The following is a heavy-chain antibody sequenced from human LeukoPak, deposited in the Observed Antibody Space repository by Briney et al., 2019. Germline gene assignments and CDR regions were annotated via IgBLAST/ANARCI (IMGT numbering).Heavy chain of an antibody. D-gene: IGHD2-15*01. CDR3: ARVLPSRYYCSGGSCYSGQPFDY. CDR2: IYYSGTT. J-gene: IGHJ4*02. Sequence: SQTLSLTCTVSGGSISSGDFYWSWIRQHPGKGLEWIVYIYYSGTTYYSPSLKSRVTISLDTSKNQFSLKLSSVTAADTAVYYCARVLPSRYYCSGGSCYSGQPFDYWGQGTLVTVSS. V-gene: IGHV4-31*03. CDR1: GGSISSGDFY.